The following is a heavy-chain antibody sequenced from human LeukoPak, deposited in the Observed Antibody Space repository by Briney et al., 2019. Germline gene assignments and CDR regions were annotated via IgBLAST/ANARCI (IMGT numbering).Heavy chain of an antibody. CDR3: ARSYGDYARDAFDI. V-gene: IGHV1-18*01. CDR1: GYTFTSYG. J-gene: IGHJ3*02. D-gene: IGHD4-17*01. Sequence: ASVKVSCKASGYTFTSYGISWVRQAPGQGLEWMGWISAYNGNTNYAQKLQGRVTMTTDTSTSTAYMELRSLRSDDAAVYYCARSYGDYARDAFDIWGQGTMVTVSS. CDR2: ISAYNGNT.